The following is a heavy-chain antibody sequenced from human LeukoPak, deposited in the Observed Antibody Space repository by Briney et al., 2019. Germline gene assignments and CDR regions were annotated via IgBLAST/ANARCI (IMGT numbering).Heavy chain of an antibody. CDR2: ITISGSTI. D-gene: IGHD1-1*01. V-gene: IGHV3-48*03. CDR1: GFTFTSYE. Sequence: GGSLRLSCAASGFTFTSYEMNWVRQAPGKGLEWVSYITISGSTIYYADFVKGRFTISRDNAKNSLYLQMNSLRAEDTAVYYCARTTSFDYWGQGTLVTVSS. J-gene: IGHJ4*02. CDR3: ARTTSFDY.